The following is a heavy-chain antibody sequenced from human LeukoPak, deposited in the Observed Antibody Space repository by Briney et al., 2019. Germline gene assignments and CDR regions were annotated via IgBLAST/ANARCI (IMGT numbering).Heavy chain of an antibody. Sequence: SETLSLTCNVSGYSISSGYYWGWIRQPPGKGLEWIGNIYHSGSTYYNPSLKSRVTISVDTSKNQFSLKLSSVTAADTAVYYCARGAGGSYFWFDPWGQGTLVTVSS. D-gene: IGHD1-26*01. CDR3: ARGAGGSYFWFDP. CDR2: IYHSGST. V-gene: IGHV4-38-2*02. J-gene: IGHJ5*02. CDR1: GYSISSGYY.